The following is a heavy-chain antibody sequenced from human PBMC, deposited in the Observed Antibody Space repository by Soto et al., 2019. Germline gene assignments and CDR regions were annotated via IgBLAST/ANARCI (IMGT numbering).Heavy chain of an antibody. CDR1: GYTFTSYD. Sequence: QVPLVQSGAEVKKPGASVKVSCKASGYTFTSYDINWVRQATGXGLEWMGWMSHNSGNTGYAQKFQGRVTMTRNTSISTAYMELSSLRSEDTAVYYCARVWVYDNFDYWGQGTLVTVSS. CDR3: ARVWVYDNFDY. D-gene: IGHD2-8*01. J-gene: IGHJ4*02. V-gene: IGHV1-8*01. CDR2: MSHNSGNT.